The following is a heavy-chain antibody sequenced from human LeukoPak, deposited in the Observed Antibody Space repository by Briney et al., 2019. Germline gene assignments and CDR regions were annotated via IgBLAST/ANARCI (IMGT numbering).Heavy chain of an antibody. CDR1: GFTFSSYA. V-gene: IGHV3-64D*06. D-gene: IGHD2-2*01. CDR3: VKGSSTSYRYNWFDP. Sequence: GGSLRLSCSASGFTFSSYAMGWVRQAPGKGLEYVSVISSNGGSTHYVDSVKGRFTISRDNSKNMLYLQMSSLRAEDTAVYYCVKGSSTSYRYNWFDPWGQGTLVTVSS. J-gene: IGHJ5*02. CDR2: ISSNGGST.